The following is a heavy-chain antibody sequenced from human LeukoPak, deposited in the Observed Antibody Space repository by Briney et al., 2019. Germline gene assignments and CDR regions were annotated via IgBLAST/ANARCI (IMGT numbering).Heavy chain of an antibody. CDR1: GFTLSSYW. Sequence: PGGSLRLSCAASGFTLSSYWMSWVRQAPGKGLEWVANIKQDGSETNYVDSVKGRFTISRDNAKNSLYLQMYSLRGEDTVVYYCARDSEYSSSYWGQGTLVTVSS. CDR3: ARDSEYSSSY. J-gene: IGHJ4*02. D-gene: IGHD6-6*01. V-gene: IGHV3-7*01. CDR2: IKQDGSET.